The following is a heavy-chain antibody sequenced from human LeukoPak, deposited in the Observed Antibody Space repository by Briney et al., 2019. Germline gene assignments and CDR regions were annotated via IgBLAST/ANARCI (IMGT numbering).Heavy chain of an antibody. CDR2: INPNSGGT. D-gene: IGHD5-18*01. CDR3: ARDSEWKHIDY. CDR1: GYTFTGYY. J-gene: IGHJ4*02. Sequence: ASVKVSCKASGYTFTGYYMHWVRQAPGQGLEWMGRINPNSGGTNYAQKFQGRVTMTRDTSISTAYMELSRLGSDDTAVYYCARDSEWKHIDYWGQGTLVTVSS. V-gene: IGHV1-2*06.